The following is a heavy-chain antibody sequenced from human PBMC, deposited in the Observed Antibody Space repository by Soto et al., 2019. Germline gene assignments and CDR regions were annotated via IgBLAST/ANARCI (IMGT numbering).Heavy chain of an antibody. D-gene: IGHD3-16*01. CDR3: ARVLNWHNVLGFDS. Sequence: QLVQSGDEVKKPGASVKVSCRASGYIFNSVGLSWLRQVPGQGLEWMGWVSTYSEHTKSVQKVQDRVTLTADTPTSTAYMELRSLRSDDTCVYYCARVLNWHNVLGFDSWGQGTLVTVSS. CDR1: GYIFNSVG. CDR2: VSTYSEHT. V-gene: IGHV1-18*04. J-gene: IGHJ4*02.